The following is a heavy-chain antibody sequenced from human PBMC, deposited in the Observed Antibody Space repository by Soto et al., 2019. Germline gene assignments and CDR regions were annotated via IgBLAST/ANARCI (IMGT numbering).Heavy chain of an antibody. CDR3: ARDGSSSWDNWFDP. V-gene: IGHV4-4*07. Sequence: SSETLSLTCTVSGGSIISYYWSWIRQPAGKGLEWIGRIYTSGSTNYNPSLRSRVTMSVDTSKNQFSLKLSSVTAADTAVYYCARDGSSSWDNWFDPWGQGTLVTVSS. CDR1: GGSIISYY. CDR2: IYTSGST. D-gene: IGHD6-13*01. J-gene: IGHJ5*02.